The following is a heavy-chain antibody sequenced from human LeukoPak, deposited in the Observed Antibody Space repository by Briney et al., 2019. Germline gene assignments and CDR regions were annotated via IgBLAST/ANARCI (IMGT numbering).Heavy chain of an antibody. V-gene: IGHV3-30*02. CDR2: IRYDGSNK. D-gene: IGHD3-10*01. J-gene: IGHJ6*02. CDR1: GFTFSSYG. CDR3: AKDFDSGVTAYYYYYGMDV. Sequence: GVSLRLSCAASGFTFSSYGMHWVRQAPGKGLEWVAFIRYDGSNKYYADSVKRRFTISRDNSKNTLYLQMNSLRAEDTAVYYCAKDFDSGVTAYYYYYGMDVWGQGTTVTVSS.